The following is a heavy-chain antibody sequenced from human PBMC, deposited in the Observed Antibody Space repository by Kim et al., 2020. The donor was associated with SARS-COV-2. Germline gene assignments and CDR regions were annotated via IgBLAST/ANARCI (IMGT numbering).Heavy chain of an antibody. V-gene: IGHV1-69*04. J-gene: IGHJ4*02. Sequence: SVKVSCKASGGTFSSYAISWVRQAPGQGLEWMGRIIPILGIANYAQKFQGRVTITADKSTSTAYMELSSLRSEDTAVYYCVREPPSILAVDYWGQGTLVTVSS. D-gene: IGHD2-21*01. CDR1: GGTFSSYA. CDR2: IIPILGIA. CDR3: VREPPSILAVDY.